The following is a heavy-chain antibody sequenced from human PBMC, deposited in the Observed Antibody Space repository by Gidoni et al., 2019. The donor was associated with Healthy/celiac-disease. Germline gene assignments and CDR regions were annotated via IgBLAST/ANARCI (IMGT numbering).Heavy chain of an antibody. Sequence: QVQLQESGPGLVKPSQTLSLTCTVSGGSISSGYYYWSWIRQPPGKGLEWIGYIYYSGSTYYNPSLKSRVTISVDTSKNQFSLKLSSVTAADTAVYYCARESPYYYDSSGYPQDGMDVWGQGTTVTVSS. V-gene: IGHV4-30-4*01. CDR3: ARESPYYYDSSGYPQDGMDV. CDR1: GGSISSGYYY. CDR2: IYYSGST. J-gene: IGHJ6*02. D-gene: IGHD3-22*01.